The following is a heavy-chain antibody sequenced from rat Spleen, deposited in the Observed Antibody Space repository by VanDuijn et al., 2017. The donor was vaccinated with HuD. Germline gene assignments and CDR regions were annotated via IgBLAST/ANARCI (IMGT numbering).Heavy chain of an antibody. V-gene: IGHV5-25*01. CDR3: ARGGFFRY. D-gene: IGHD1-6*01. CDR1: GFTFSDYY. CDR2: ITNASGRT. J-gene: IGHJ2*01. Sequence: EVQLAESGGGLVQPGRSLKLSCAASGFTFSDYYMAWVRQAPGKGLEWVASITNASGRTYYPDSVKGRFTISRDTAQNTLYLQMNSLRSEDTATYSCARGGFFRYWGQGVMVTVSS.